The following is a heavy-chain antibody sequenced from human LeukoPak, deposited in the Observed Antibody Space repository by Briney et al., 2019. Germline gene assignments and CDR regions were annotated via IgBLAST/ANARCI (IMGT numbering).Heavy chain of an antibody. CDR1: GFNFKYVW. CDR2: INPDGRDT. J-gene: IGHJ1*01. CDR3: TSWGDTTAEYFQR. V-gene: IGHV3-7*01. D-gene: IGHD2-21*02. Sequence: GGSLRLSCAASGFNFKYVWMNWVRQAPGKGLEWVAHINPDGRDTYYVDSVKGRFTISRDNAQNSMYLQMNSLRVEDTAVYYCTSWGDTTAEYFQRWGQGTLVTVSS.